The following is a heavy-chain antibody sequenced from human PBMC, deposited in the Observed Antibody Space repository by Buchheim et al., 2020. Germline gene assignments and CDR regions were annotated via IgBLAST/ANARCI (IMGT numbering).Heavy chain of an antibody. J-gene: IGHJ6*02. D-gene: IGHD6-6*01. CDR1: GGTFSSYT. V-gene: IGHV1-69*08. Sequence: QVQLVQSGAEVKKPGSSVKVSCKASGGTFSSYTISWVRQAPGQGLEWMGRIIPILGIANYAQKFQGRVTITADKSTSTAYMELSSLRSEDTAVYYCARDSGHSAARYPYYYYGMDVWGQGTT. CDR2: IIPILGIA. CDR3: ARDSGHSAARYPYYYYGMDV.